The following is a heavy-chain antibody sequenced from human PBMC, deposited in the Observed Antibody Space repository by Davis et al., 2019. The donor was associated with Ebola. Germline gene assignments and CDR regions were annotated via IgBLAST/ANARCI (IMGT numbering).Heavy chain of an antibody. CDR2: ISAYNGNT. CDR3: ARDEFDY. J-gene: IGHJ4*02. CDR1: GYTFTSYG. Sequence: AASVKVSCKASGYTFTSYGISWVRQAPGQGLEWMGWISAYNGNTNYAQKLQGRVTITRDTSATTAYMELSSLRSEDTAVYFCARDEFDYWGQGTLVTVSS. V-gene: IGHV1-18*01.